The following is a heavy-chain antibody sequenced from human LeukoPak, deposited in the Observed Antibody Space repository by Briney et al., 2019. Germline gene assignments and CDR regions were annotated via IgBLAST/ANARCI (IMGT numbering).Heavy chain of an antibody. CDR1: GDSISSGGYS. Sequence: SETLSLTCAVSGDSISSGGYSWSWIRQTPGKGLEWIAYIHDSGSTYNNPSLKTRLSISIDTSKNQFSLKLHSVTAADTAVYYCARRVNHGDFFDYWGQGTLVTASS. J-gene: IGHJ4*02. CDR2: IHDSGST. V-gene: IGHV4-30-4*07. CDR3: ARRVNHGDFFDY. D-gene: IGHD1-14*01.